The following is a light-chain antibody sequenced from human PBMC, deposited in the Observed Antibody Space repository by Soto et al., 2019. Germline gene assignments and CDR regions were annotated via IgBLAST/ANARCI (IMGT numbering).Light chain of an antibody. V-gene: IGKV3-15*01. CDR3: QHYDNWPIT. CDR2: GTS. CDR1: QSVASN. Sequence: EIVLTQSPVTLSLSPGERATLSCRASQSVASNLAWYQQKPGQAPRLLIYGTSTRATGVPARFSGSGSGTDFTLTISSLQAADFAVYHCQHYDNWPITFGQGTRLEIK. J-gene: IGKJ5*01.